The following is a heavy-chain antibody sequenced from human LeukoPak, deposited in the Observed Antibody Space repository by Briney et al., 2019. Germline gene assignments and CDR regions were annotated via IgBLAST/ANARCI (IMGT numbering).Heavy chain of an antibody. CDR1: GYTFTSYG. D-gene: IGHD1-7*01. CDR3: ARGRRYNWNYPLQDYFDY. V-gene: IGHV1-18*01. CDR2: ISAYNGNT. Sequence: ASVKVSCKASGYTFTSYGISWVRQAPGQGLEWMGWISAYNGNTNYAQKLQGRVTMTTDTSTSTAYMELRSLRSDDTAVYYCARGRRYNWNYPLQDYFDYWGQGTLVTVSS. J-gene: IGHJ4*02.